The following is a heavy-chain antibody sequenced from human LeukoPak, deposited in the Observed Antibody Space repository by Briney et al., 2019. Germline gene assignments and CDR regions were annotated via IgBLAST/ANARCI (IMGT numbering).Heavy chain of an antibody. CDR2: IYYSGST. V-gene: IGHV4-59*01. J-gene: IGHJ4*02. CDR1: GGSISSYY. D-gene: IGHD3-9*01. Sequence: SETLSLICTVSGGSISSYYWSWIRQPPGKGLEWIGYIYYSGSTNYNPSLKSRVTISVDTSKNQFSLKLSSVTAADTAVYYCARVGGSYDTLTYDYWGQGTLVTVSP. CDR3: ARVGGSYDTLTYDY.